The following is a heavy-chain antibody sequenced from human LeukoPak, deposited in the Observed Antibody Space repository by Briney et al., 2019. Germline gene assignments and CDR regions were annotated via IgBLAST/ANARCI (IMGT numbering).Heavy chain of an antibody. CDR1: GFIFEDHY. CDR3: ARLGYTLLERYVEV. Sequence: MAGGSLRLSCAASGFIFEDHYMSWIRQTPGKGLEWISYISGRGTTIDYAHSVEGRFTISRDNTKNSVSLQMNSLRAEDTAVYYCARLGYTLLERYVEVWGKGATVTVSS. CDR2: ISGRGTTI. D-gene: IGHD5-24*01. J-gene: IGHJ6*03. V-gene: IGHV3-11*01.